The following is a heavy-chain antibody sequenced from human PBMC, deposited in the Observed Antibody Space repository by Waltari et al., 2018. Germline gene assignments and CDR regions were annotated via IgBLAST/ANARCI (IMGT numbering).Heavy chain of an antibody. D-gene: IGHD3-9*01. Sequence: QVQLQQWGAGLLKPSETLSLTCAVYGGSFSGYYCRWIRQPPGKGLEWIGEINHSGSTNYNPSLKSRVTISVDTSKNQFSLKLSSVTAADTAVYYCARAYDILTDSLDYWGQGTLVTVSS. CDR1: GGSFSGYY. CDR3: ARAYDILTDSLDY. V-gene: IGHV4-34*01. CDR2: INHSGST. J-gene: IGHJ4*02.